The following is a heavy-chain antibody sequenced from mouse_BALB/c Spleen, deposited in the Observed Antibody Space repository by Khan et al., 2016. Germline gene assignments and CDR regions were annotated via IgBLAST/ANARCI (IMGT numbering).Heavy chain of an antibody. D-gene: IGHD2-4*01. CDR2: ISYDGSN. CDR1: GYSITSGYY. CDR3: ARGGITTPMDY. Sequence: EVQLQESGPGLVKPSQSLSLTCSVTGYSITSGYYWNWIRQFPGNKLEWMGYISYDGSNNYNPSLKNRISITRDTSKNQFFLKLNSVTTEDTATXYCARGGITTPMDYWGQGTSVTVSS. V-gene: IGHV3-6*02. J-gene: IGHJ4*01.